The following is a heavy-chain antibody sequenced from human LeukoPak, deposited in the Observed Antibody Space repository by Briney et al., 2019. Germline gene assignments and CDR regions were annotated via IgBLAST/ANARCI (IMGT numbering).Heavy chain of an antibody. CDR1: GFTFSKYA. D-gene: IGHD4-17*01. CDR3: AKDSSVPYGITE. V-gene: IGHV3-23*01. CDR2: ISPSDGNT. J-gene: IGHJ4*02. Sequence: GSLRLSCAASGFTFSKYAMSWVRQAPGKGLEWVSAISPSDGNTFYADSVKGRFTISRDNSKNTLSLQMNSLRAEDTALYYCAKDSSVPYGITEWGQGTLVTVSS.